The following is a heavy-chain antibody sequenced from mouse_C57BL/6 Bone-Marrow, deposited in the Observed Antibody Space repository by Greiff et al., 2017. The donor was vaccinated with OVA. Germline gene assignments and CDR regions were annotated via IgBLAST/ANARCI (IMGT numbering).Heavy chain of an antibody. Sequence: QVQLQQPGTELVKPGASVKLSCKASGYTFTSYWMHWVKQRPGQGLEWIGNINPSNGGTNYNEKFKSKATLTVDKSSSTANLQLSSLTSEDSAVYYCASDLITTVVEENYFDYWGQGTTLTVSS. CDR1: GYTFTSYW. D-gene: IGHD1-1*01. J-gene: IGHJ2*01. CDR3: ASDLITTVVEENYFDY. CDR2: INPSNGGT. V-gene: IGHV1-53*01.